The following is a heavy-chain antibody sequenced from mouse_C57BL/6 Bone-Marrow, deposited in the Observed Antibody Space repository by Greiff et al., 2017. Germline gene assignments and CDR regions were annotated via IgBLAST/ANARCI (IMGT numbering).Heavy chain of an antibody. Sequence: QVQLQQPGAELVRPGSSVKLSCKASGYTFTSYWMHWVKQRPIQGLEWIGNIDPSDSDTHYNQKFKDKATLTVDKSSSTAYMQLSSLTSEDSAVYYWARKYYYGSSYWYFDVWGTGTTVTVSS. CDR1: GYTFTSYW. CDR3: ARKYYYGSSYWYFDV. D-gene: IGHD1-1*01. CDR2: IDPSDSDT. V-gene: IGHV1-52*01. J-gene: IGHJ1*03.